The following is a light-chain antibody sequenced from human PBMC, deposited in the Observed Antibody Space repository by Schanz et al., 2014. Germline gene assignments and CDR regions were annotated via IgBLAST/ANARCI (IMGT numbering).Light chain of an antibody. V-gene: IGKV3-15*01. CDR2: GAS. Sequence: EIVMTQSPATLSVSPGERGTLSCRASQSVSSNLAWYQQKPGQAPRLLIYGASTRATGIPARFSGSESGTEFTLTISSLQSEDCALYYCQQYNNWPPYTYGLGTKVEIK. CDR1: QSVSSN. CDR3: QQYNNWPPYT. J-gene: IGKJ2*01.